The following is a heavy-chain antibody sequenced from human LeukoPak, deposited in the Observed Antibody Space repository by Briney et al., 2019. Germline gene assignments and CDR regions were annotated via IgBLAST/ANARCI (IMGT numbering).Heavy chain of an antibody. D-gene: IGHD6-19*01. CDR3: ARDVWTGVAVSDY. CDR2: IKEDENIQ. V-gene: IGHV3-7*01. Sequence: GGSLRLSCVASGFTFSSYWMTWVRQAPGKGLEWLANIKEDENIQHYLDSVRGRFTISRDNAKNSVYLQLNRLRAGHTPVYYCARDVWTGVAVSDYWDQGTVVTVSS. J-gene: IGHJ4*02. CDR1: GFTFSSYW.